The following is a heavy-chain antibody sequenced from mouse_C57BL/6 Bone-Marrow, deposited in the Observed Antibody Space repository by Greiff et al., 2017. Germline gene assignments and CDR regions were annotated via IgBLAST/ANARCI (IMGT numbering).Heavy chain of an antibody. Sequence: VQLQQSGAELVKPGASVKISCKASGYAFSSYWMNWVKQRPGKGLEWIGQIYPGDGDTNYNGKFKGKATLTADKSSSTAYMQLSSLTSEDSAVYFCARSTTVVARVYFDYWGQGTTLTVSS. J-gene: IGHJ2*01. CDR3: ARSTTVVARVYFDY. CDR2: IYPGDGDT. D-gene: IGHD1-1*01. CDR1: GYAFSSYW. V-gene: IGHV1-80*01.